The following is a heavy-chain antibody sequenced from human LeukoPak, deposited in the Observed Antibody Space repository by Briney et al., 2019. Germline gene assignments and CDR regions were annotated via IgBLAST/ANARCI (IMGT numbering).Heavy chain of an antibody. CDR2: LYPDDSDT. CDR3: ARRHGSGWYALDY. Sequence: GESLKISCKTSGYSFTTHWIGWVRLMPGKGLGWMGILYPDDSDTRYSPSFRGQVTMSADKSISTAYLQWSSLKASDTGVYYCARRHGSGWYALDYWGQGTLVTVSS. D-gene: IGHD6-19*01. CDR1: GYSFTTHW. J-gene: IGHJ4*02. V-gene: IGHV5-51*01.